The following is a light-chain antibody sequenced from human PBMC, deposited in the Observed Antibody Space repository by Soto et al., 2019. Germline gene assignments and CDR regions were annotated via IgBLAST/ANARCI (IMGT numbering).Light chain of an antibody. V-gene: IGKV3-15*01. J-gene: IGKJ4*01. CDR3: QQYDNLPLT. CDR1: QSVSSN. Sequence: ERGMTQSPATLSVSPGERATLSCRASQSVSSNLAWYQQKPGQAPRLLIYGASTRATGIPARFSGSGSGTDFTFTISSLQPEDIATYYCQQYDNLPLTFGGGTKVDIK. CDR2: GAS.